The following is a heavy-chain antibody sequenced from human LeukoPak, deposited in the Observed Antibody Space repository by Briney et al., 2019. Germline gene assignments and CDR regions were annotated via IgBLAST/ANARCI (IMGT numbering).Heavy chain of an antibody. V-gene: IGHV3-30*15. CDR3: ARDVHYTSSKPGWPFDI. CDR1: GFTFTYYA. D-gene: IGHD6-6*01. CDR2: ISNDGDIK. Sequence: PGGPLRLSCAASGFTFTYYAMHWVRQAPGKGLEWVGFISNDGDIKYYADSVKGRFTIARDNSKNTLYLQMSSLRADDTAVYYCARDVHYTSSKPGWPFDIWGQGTVVTVSS. J-gene: IGHJ3*02.